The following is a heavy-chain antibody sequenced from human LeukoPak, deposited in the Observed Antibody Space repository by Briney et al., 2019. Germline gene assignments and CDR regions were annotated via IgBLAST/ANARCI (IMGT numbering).Heavy chain of an antibody. CDR3: ASPRSGDRGGYHDPCDI. D-gene: IGHD3-22*01. V-gene: IGHV3-74*01. CDR2: INSDGTR. CDR1: GFTFNNSW. Sequence: GGSLRLSRAGSGFTFNNSWMHWVRQAPGKGLVWVSRINSDGTRSYADSVKGRFTISRDNAKNTLFLQMNSLRVEDTAVYFCASPRSGDRGGYHDPCDIWGQGKPVPVSS. J-gene: IGHJ3*02.